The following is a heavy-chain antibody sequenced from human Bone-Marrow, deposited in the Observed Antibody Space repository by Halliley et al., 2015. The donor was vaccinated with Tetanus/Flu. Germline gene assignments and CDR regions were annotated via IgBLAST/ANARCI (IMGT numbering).Heavy chain of an antibody. Sequence: AASGFAFSSFAMNWVRQAPGKGLEYVSGISTDGGSTYYGNSVKGRFTISRDNSKNMLYLQMGSLRGEDMAVYYCARQSMDSSGWYGFDYWGQGTLVTVSA. D-gene: IGHD6-13*01. CDR1: GFAFSSFA. CDR2: ISTDGGST. J-gene: IGHJ4*02. CDR3: ARQSMDSSGWYGFDY. V-gene: IGHV3-64*01.